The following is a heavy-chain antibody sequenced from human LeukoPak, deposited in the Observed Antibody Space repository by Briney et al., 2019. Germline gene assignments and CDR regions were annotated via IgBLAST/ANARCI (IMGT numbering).Heavy chain of an antibody. J-gene: IGHJ4*02. Sequence: GGSLRLSCAASGFTFTSYGMHWVRQAPGKGLEWVALITYDGYYKYYSDSVKGRFTISSDTSKNTLYLQMNSLRAEDTAVYYCARDLSPVVRASPMGYWGQGPLATVSS. V-gene: IGHV3-30*03. D-gene: IGHD3-10*01. CDR3: ARDLSPVVRASPMGY. CDR1: GFTFTSYG. CDR2: ITYDGYYK.